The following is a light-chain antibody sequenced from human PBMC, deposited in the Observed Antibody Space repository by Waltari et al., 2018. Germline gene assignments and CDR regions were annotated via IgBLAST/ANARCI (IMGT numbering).Light chain of an antibody. Sequence: QLVLTQSPSASASLGASVKPTCTLSSGHSSNVIAWLQQRPGKGPRYWMKVNSDGSHSKWDEIPDRFSGSSSGAERYLTISSLQSEDEGDYYCQTGGHGTWVFGGGTKLTVL. CDR3: QTGGHGTWV. V-gene: IGLV4-69*01. CDR1: SGHSSNV. CDR2: VNSDGSH. J-gene: IGLJ3*02.